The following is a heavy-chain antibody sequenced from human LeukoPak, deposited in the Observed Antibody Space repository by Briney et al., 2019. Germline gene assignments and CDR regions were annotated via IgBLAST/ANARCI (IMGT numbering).Heavy chain of an antibody. CDR2: IIPIFGTT. Sequence: SVKVSCKASGGAFSSYTISWVRQAPGQGLEWMGGIIPIFGTTNYAQRFQGRVTISADESTSTAYMELSSLRSEDTAVYYCASVWFGPTIHGYFQHWGQGTLVTVSS. V-gene: IGHV1-69*13. D-gene: IGHD3-10*01. J-gene: IGHJ1*01. CDR1: GGAFSSYT. CDR3: ASVWFGPTIHGYFQH.